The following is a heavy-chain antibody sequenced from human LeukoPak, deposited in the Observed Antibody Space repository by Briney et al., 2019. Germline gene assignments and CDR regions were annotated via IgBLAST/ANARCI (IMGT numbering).Heavy chain of an antibody. CDR3: AKVLSDLSYDY. CDR1: GFTFDDYA. Sequence: GGSLRLSCAASGFTFDDYAMHWVRQAPGKGLEWVSGISWNSGSIGYADSVKGRFTISRDNAKNSLYLQMNSLRAEDTALYYCAKVLSDLSYDYWGQGTLVTVSS. J-gene: IGHJ4*02. V-gene: IGHV3-9*01. D-gene: IGHD2-21*02. CDR2: ISWNSGSI.